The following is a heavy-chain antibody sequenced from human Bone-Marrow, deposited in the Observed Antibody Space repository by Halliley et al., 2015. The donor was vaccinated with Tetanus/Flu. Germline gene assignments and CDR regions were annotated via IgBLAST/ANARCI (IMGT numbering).Heavy chain of an antibody. CDR1: GGSVSSGTFY. CDR3: ARVYDVTRMARFDT. D-gene: IGHD2-8*01. CDR2: VYFSGST. Sequence: TLSLTCTVSGGSVSSGTFYWNWIRQSPGKGLEWLGYVYFSGSTNYNPSLKSRVTVSVDTANNQFSLSLKSVTAADTAVYYCARVYDVTRMARFDTWGLGTLVSVSS. V-gene: IGHV4-61*01. J-gene: IGHJ4*02.